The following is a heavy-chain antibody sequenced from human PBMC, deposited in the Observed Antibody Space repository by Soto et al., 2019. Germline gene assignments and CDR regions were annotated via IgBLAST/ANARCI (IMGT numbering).Heavy chain of an antibody. CDR3: ARAYRINGWSDYFFDY. Sequence: PSETLSLTCTVSGDSLSGGDYYWSWIRQPPGKGLEWIGDIYYTGFTFYSPSLKSRLTISLDSSKNQFSLRLNSVTAADTAVYFCARAYRINGWSDYFFDYWGQGTLVTVSS. CDR2: IYYTGFT. J-gene: IGHJ4*02. CDR1: GDSLSGGDYY. V-gene: IGHV4-30-4*08. D-gene: IGHD6-19*01.